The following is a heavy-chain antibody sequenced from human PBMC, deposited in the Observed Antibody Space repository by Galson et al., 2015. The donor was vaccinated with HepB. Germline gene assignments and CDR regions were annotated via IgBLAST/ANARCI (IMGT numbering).Heavy chain of an antibody. Sequence: LSLTCTVSGGSISSGSYYWSWIRQPAGKGLEWIGRIYTSGSTNYNPSLKSRVTMSVDTSKNQFSLKLSSVTAADTAVYYCASGYYYYYMDVWGKGTTVTVSS. CDR2: IYTSGST. CDR3: ASGYYYYYMDV. J-gene: IGHJ6*03. V-gene: IGHV4-61*02. CDR1: GGSISSGSYY.